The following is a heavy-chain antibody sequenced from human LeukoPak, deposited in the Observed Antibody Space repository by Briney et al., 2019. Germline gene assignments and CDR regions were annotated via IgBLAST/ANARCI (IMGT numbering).Heavy chain of an antibody. CDR2: IYSGGST. V-gene: IGHV3-53*01. Sequence: GGSLRLSCAASGFTVSSNYMSWVRQAPGKGLEWVSVIYSGGSTYYADSVKGRFTISRDNSKNRLYLKMNSMRAEDTAVYYCAREXPSGYDYLDYWGQGTLVTVSS. J-gene: IGHJ4*02. CDR3: AREXPSGYDYLDY. CDR1: GFTVSSNY. D-gene: IGHD5-12*01.